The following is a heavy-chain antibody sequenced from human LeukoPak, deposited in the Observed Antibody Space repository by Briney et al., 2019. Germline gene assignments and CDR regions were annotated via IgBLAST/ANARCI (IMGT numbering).Heavy chain of an antibody. D-gene: IGHD3-16*01. CDR3: ATSWGPDTSAFRWGRDGMDV. V-gene: IGHV3-23*01. CDR2: ISKSGDHT. CDR1: GGSDSSGSYY. J-gene: IGHJ6*02. Sequence: ETLSLTCTASGGSDSSGSYYWSWIRQPPGKGLEWVSAISKSGDHTYYAASAKGRFTIYRDNSKNTQYLQMNSLRAEDTAVYYCATSWGPDTSAFRWGRDGMDVWGQGTTVIVS.